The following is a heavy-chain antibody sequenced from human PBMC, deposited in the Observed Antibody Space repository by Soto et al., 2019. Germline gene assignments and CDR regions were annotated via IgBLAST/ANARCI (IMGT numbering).Heavy chain of an antibody. V-gene: IGHV3-23*01. CDR2: IAADGGST. D-gene: IGHD3-10*01. CDR3: ARKYHFGSGSYLYYFDY. Sequence: PVGSLRLSCAASGFAFSSYGMYWVRQAPGKGLEWVATIAADGGSTYYGDSVKGRFSISRDNSKNTLFLQLNSLRAEDTAVYYCARKYHFGSGSYLYYFDYWGQGGLVTVSS. J-gene: IGHJ4*02. CDR1: GFAFSSYG.